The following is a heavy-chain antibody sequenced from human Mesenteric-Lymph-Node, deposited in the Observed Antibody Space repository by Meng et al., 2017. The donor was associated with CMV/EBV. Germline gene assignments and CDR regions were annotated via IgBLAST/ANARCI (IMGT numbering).Heavy chain of an antibody. CDR1: AYTFTTYD. Sequence: SAYTFTTYDIDWVRQAPGQGLEWMAYMHPASGATVYADKCRDRVAVSRDTSTGTAYLELTSLRFDDTATYYCARGLSGRYPASHFFDQWGQGTLVTVSS. CDR2: MHPASGAT. CDR3: ARGLSGRYPASHFFDQ. J-gene: IGHJ4*02. D-gene: IGHD6-19*01. V-gene: IGHV1-8*03.